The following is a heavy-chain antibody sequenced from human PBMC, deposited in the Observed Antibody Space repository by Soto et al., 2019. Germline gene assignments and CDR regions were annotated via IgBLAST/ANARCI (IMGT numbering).Heavy chain of an antibody. V-gene: IGHV3-7*01. CDR2: IKTDASEK. CDR1: GFNFHWYW. Sequence: GGSLRLSCAASGFNFHWYWMSWVRQAPGKGLEWLATIKTDASEKKYVDSVKGRSTISRDSAKNTLYLQMNSLRAEDTAVYYCARDHYGDYDSWGQGTLVTVSS. CDR3: ARDHYGDYDS. D-gene: IGHD4-17*01. J-gene: IGHJ5*01.